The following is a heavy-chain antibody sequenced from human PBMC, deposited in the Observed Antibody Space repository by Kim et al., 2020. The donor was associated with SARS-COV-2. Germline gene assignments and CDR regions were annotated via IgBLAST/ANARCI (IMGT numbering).Heavy chain of an antibody. D-gene: IGHD3-9*01. J-gene: IGHJ4*02. CDR3: EKDLDYDMLAGWSL. V-gene: IGHV3-23*01. Sequence: ADTSKGRFTISRDNSKHTLYLQMNSLRAEDTAVYYCEKDLDYDMLAGWSLWGQGTLVTVSS.